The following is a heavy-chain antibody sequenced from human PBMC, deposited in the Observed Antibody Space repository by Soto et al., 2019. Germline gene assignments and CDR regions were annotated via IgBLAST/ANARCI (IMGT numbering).Heavy chain of an antibody. CDR1: GGTFSRYA. CDR3: ARPRGSSGYFDY. J-gene: IGHJ4*02. V-gene: IGHV1-69*13. CDR2: IIPIFGTA. Sequence: SVKVSCKASGGTFSRYAISWVRQAPGQGLEWMGGIIPIFGTANYAQKFQGRVTITADESTSTAYMELSSLRSEDTAVYYCARPRGSSGYFDYWGQGTLVTVS. D-gene: IGHD3-22*01.